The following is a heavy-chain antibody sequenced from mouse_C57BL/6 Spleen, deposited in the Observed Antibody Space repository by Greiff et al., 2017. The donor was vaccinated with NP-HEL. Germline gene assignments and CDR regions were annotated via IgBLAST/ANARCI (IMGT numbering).Heavy chain of an antibody. J-gene: IGHJ3*01. D-gene: IGHD2-3*01. CDR1: GYSFTDYN. Sequence: VQLKQSGPELVKPGASVKISCKASGYSFTDYNMNWVKQSNGKSLEWIGVINPKYGTTSYNQKFKGKATLTVDKSSSTAYMQLNSLTSEDSAVYYCARGGLLHDGLFAYWGQGTLVTVSA. CDR3: ARGGLLHDGLFAY. CDR2: INPKYGTT. V-gene: IGHV1-39*01.